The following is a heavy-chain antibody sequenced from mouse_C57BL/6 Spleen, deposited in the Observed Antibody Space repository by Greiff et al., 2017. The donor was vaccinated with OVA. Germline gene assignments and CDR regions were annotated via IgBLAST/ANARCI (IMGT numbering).Heavy chain of an antibody. CDR2: IDPSDSET. CDR1: GYTFTSYW. J-gene: IGHJ3*01. Sequence: VQLQQPGAELVRPGSSVKLSCKASGYTFTSYWMHWVKQRPIQGLEWIGNIDPSDSETHYNQKFKDKATLTVDKSSSTAYMQLSSLTSEDSAVYYCARSYSNYVGFAYWGQGTLVTVSA. V-gene: IGHV1-52*01. CDR3: ARSYSNYVGFAY. D-gene: IGHD2-5*01.